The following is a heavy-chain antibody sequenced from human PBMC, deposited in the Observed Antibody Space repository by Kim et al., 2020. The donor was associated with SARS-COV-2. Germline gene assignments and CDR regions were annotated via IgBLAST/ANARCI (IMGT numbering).Heavy chain of an antibody. V-gene: IGHV4-59*08. CDR1: GGSISSYY. D-gene: IGHD3-3*01. Sequence: SETLSLTCTVSGGSISSYYWSWIRQPPGKGLEWIGYIYYSGSTNYNPSLKSRVTISVDTSKNQFSLKLSSVTAADTAVYYCARGMYYDFWSGYPPYYYYYMDVWGKGTTVTVSS. CDR2: IYYSGST. J-gene: IGHJ6*03. CDR3: ARGMYYDFWSGYPPYYYYYMDV.